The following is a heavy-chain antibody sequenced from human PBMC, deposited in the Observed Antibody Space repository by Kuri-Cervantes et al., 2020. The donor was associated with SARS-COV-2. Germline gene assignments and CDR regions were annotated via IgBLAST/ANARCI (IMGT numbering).Heavy chain of an antibody. D-gene: IGHD1-1*01. J-gene: IGHJ3*02. CDR2: IRSKAHNYET. CDR3: TRVPPTAGAYWNAFDI. V-gene: IGHV3-73*01. Sequence: LSLTCAASGFSFSDSSFHWVRQASGKGLEWVGRIRSKAHNYETIYGVSVNGRFTFSRDDLKNTVYLQMNSLKTEDTAIYFCTRVPPTAGAYWNAFDIWGHGTVVTVSS. CDR1: GFSFSDSS.